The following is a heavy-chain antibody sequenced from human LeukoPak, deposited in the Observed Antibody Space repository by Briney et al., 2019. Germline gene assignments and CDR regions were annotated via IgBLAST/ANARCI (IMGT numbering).Heavy chain of an antibody. CDR3: ARVQVVPAAISPSGYYYYGMDV. D-gene: IGHD2-2*01. J-gene: IGHJ6*04. CDR1: GGSISSYY. Sequence: PSETLSLTCTVSGGSISSYYWSWIRQPPGKGLEWIGYIYYSGSTNYNPSLKSRVTISVDTSKNQFSMKLSSVTAADTAEYYCARVQVVPAAISPSGYYYYGMDVWGKGTTVTVSS. CDR2: IYYSGST. V-gene: IGHV4-59*01.